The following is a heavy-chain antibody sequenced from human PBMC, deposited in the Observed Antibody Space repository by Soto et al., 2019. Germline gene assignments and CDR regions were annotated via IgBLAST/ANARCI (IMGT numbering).Heavy chain of an antibody. V-gene: IGHV3-30*18. D-gene: IGHD3-10*01. CDR3: AKVGPYDSGSYMFRYNCFGP. CDR2: ISYDGSNK. J-gene: IGHJ5*02. CDR1: GFTFTDYG. Sequence: PGGSLRLSCADSGFTFTDYGMHWVRQAPGKGLEWVAVISYDGSNKNYADSVKGRFTISRDNSKNTLYLQMNSLRAEDTAVYYCAKVGPYDSGSYMFRYNCFGPGGPGTLVPVSS.